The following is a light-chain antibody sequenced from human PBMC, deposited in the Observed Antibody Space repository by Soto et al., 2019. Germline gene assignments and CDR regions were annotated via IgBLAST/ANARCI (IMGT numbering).Light chain of an antibody. CDR1: QSVFYSSNNKNQ. Sequence: DIVMTQSPDSLAVSLGERATINCKSSQSVFYSSNNKNQLAWYQQKPGQPPKLLIYWASARHSGVPDRFSGSGAETDFPLTISSLQAEDVAVYYCQQYYSTPFTFGPGTKVDIK. CDR2: WAS. J-gene: IGKJ3*01. CDR3: QQYYSTPFT. V-gene: IGKV4-1*01.